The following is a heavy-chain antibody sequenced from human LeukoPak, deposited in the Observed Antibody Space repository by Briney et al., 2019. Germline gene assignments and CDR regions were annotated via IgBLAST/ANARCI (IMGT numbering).Heavy chain of an antibody. CDR2: IYPGDSDT. CDR1: GYSFTSYW. Sequence: GGSLKISCKGSGYSFTSYWIGWVRQMPGKGLGWMGIIYPGDSDTRYSPSFRGQVAISADKSISTAYLQWSSLKASDTGMYYCARGAISYSSKGPACFDIWRQATMVT. D-gene: IGHD6-13*01. CDR3: ARGAISYSSKGPACFDI. V-gene: IGHV5-51*01. J-gene: IGHJ3*02.